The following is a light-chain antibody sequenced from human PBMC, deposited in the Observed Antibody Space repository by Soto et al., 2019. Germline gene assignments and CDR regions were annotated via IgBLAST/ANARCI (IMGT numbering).Light chain of an antibody. CDR2: DAS. CDR3: QHSISYLWT. CDR1: QNINSW. J-gene: IGKJ1*01. V-gene: IGKV1-5*01. Sequence: DIQMTQSPSTLSASVGDRVTITCRASQNINSWLAWYQQKPGKAPKFLIYDASSLESGVPSRFRDSGAGTKFTLTSSSLQPDYFATYSSQHSISYLWTFGQGTNVEIK.